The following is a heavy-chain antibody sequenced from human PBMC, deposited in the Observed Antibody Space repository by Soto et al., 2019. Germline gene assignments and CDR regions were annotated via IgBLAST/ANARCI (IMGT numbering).Heavy chain of an antibody. Sequence: GGSLRLSCAASGFTFSNAWMSWVRQAPGKGLEWVGRIKSKTDGGTTDYAAPVKGRFTISRDDSKNTLYLQMNSLKTEDTAVYYCTTRASSGYYPFDYWGQGTLVTVSS. V-gene: IGHV3-15*01. D-gene: IGHD3-22*01. J-gene: IGHJ4*02. CDR3: TTRASSGYYPFDY. CDR2: IKSKTDGGTT. CDR1: GFTFSNAW.